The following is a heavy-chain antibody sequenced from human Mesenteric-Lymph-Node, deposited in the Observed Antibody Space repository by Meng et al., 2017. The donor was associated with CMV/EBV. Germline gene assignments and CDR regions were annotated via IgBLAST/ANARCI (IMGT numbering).Heavy chain of an antibody. V-gene: IGHV3-30-3*01. CDR3: ARDNDIVATFSYY. Sequence: AASGFNFTRFAMHWVRQAPGKGLEWVAVISYDGSIKYYADSVKGRFTISRDNSKNTLYLQMNSLRAEDTAVYYCARDNDIVATFSYYWGQGTLVTVSS. D-gene: IGHD5-12*01. CDR2: ISYDGSIK. J-gene: IGHJ4*02. CDR1: GFNFTRFA.